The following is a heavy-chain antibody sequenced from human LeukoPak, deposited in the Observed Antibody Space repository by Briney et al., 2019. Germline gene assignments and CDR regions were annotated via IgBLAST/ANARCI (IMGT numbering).Heavy chain of an antibody. D-gene: IGHD6-19*01. V-gene: IGHV1-18*01. J-gene: IGHJ2*01. CDR1: GYTFTSYG. CDR3: ARNLGSGWYKGYFDL. Sequence: ASVKVSCKASGYTFTSYGISWVRQAPGQGLEWMGWISAYNGNTNYAQKLQGRVTMTTDTSTSTAYMELRSLRSDDTAVYYCARNLGSGWYKGYFDLWGRGTLVTVSS. CDR2: ISAYNGNT.